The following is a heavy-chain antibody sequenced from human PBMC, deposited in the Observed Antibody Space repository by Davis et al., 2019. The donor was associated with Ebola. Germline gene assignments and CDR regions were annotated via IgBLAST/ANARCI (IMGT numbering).Heavy chain of an antibody. D-gene: IGHD3-10*01. CDR3: ARTVTMVQGTGWFDP. J-gene: IGHJ5*02. CDR1: GYTFTSYD. Sequence: ASVKVSCKASGYTFTSYDINWVRQATGQGLEWMGWMNPNSGNTGYAQKLQGRVTMTTDTSTSTAYMELRSLRSDDTAVYYCARTVTMVQGTGWFDPWGQGTLVTVSS. CDR2: MNPNSGNT. V-gene: IGHV1-8*01.